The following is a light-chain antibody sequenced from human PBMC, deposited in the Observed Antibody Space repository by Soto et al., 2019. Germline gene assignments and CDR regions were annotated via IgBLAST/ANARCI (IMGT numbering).Light chain of an antibody. Sequence: DIQLTQSPSFLSPSIGESVTITFRASQVISTSLAWYQVKPGKAPKLLIYAASTLESGVPSRFSATVSGTEFSLTITSLQPEDFATYYCQQLFDSPITLGQGTRLEIK. CDR2: AAS. CDR3: QQLFDSPIT. CDR1: QVISTS. V-gene: IGKV1-9*01. J-gene: IGKJ5*01.